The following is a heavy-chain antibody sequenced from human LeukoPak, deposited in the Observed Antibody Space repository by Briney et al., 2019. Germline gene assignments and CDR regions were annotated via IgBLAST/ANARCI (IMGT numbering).Heavy chain of an antibody. Sequence: PGGSLRLSCAASGFTFSSYAMHWVREAPGRGLEYVSAISSNVGRTYYANSVKGRFTISRDNSKYALYLQMGSLRAEDMAVYYCARGSEYSSSSGYYYYMDVWDKGTTVTVSS. CDR3: ARGSEYSSSSGYYYYMDV. V-gene: IGHV3-64*01. D-gene: IGHD6-6*01. J-gene: IGHJ6*03. CDR2: ISSNVGRT. CDR1: GFTFSSYA.